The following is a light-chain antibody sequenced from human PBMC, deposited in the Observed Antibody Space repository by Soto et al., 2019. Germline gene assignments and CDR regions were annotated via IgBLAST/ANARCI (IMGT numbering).Light chain of an antibody. CDR2: DAS. CDR1: QSISSW. Sequence: DIQMTQSPSTLSAAVGDRVTITCRASQSISSWLAWYQQKPGKAPKLLIYDASSLESGVPSRFSGSGSGTEFTLTISSLQPDDFASYSCQQYNIYRYTFGLGTNLDIK. J-gene: IGKJ2*01. V-gene: IGKV1-5*01. CDR3: QQYNIYRYT.